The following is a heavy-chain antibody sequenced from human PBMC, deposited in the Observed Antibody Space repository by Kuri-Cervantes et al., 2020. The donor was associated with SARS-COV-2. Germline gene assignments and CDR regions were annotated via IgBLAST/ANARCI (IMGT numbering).Heavy chain of an antibody. Sequence: GESLKISCAASGFTFISTAMHWVRQAPGKGLEWVAVISYDGSTKHYADSVKGRFTISRDNSKDTLSLQMNSLRAEDTALYYCVKDRQGLVYSGMDVWGPGATVTVSS. J-gene: IGHJ6*01. CDR2: ISYDGSTK. CDR3: VKDRQGLVYSGMDV. D-gene: IGHD2-21*01. CDR1: GFTFISTA. V-gene: IGHV3-30*18.